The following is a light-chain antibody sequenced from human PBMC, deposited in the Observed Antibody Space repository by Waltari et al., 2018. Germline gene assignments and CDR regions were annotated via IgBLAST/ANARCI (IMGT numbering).Light chain of an antibody. CDR3: QYYGASRGPIT. CDR2: GPS. V-gene: IGKV3-20*01. Sequence: EIVLTQSPGTLSLSPGETATLSCRASQSVSGSYLAWTQQKPGQAPRLLIYGPSSRATGLPDRFSGSGSGTDFTLTISRLEPEDFGVYYCQYYGASRGPITFGQGTRLEIK. CDR1: QSVSGSY. J-gene: IGKJ5*01.